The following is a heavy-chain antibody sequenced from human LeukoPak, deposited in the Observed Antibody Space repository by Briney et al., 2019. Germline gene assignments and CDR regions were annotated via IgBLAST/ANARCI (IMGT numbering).Heavy chain of an antibody. CDR2: IRSGSNYI. CDR1: GFIFNIAW. J-gene: IGHJ4*02. CDR3: ARDSDPISNGWFDY. V-gene: IGHV3-21*01. Sequence: GGSQRLSCPASGFIFNIAWMNWVRQAPGKGLEWVSCIRSGSNYIYYADSVKGRFSISRDNAKNSLNLQMNSLTAEDTAVYFCARDSDPISNGWFDYWGQGTLVTVSS. D-gene: IGHD6-19*01.